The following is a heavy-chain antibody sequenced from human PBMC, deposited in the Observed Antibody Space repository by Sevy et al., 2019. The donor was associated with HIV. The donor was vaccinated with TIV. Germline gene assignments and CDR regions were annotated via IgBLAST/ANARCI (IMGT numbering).Heavy chain of an antibody. J-gene: IGHJ4*02. V-gene: IGHV3-30*02. Sequence: GGSLRLSCAASGFSFSSYGMHWVRQAPGKGLEWMSYIQYDGSNKDYADSVKGRFTISRDNSKNKLYRQMNSLRVEDTAVFYCVKEGGGEGGDHWGQGTLVTVSS. CDR1: GFSFSSYG. CDR2: IQYDGSNK. CDR3: VKEGGGEGGDH. D-gene: IGHD2-21*01.